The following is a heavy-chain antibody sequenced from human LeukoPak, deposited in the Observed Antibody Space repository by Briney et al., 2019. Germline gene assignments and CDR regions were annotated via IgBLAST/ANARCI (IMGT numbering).Heavy chain of an antibody. CDR1: GGSISSYY. V-gene: IGHV4-59*08. D-gene: IGHD3-10*01. Sequence: SETLSLTCTVSGGSISSYYWSWIRQPPGKGLEWIGYIYYSGSTNYNPSLKSRVTISVDTSKNQFSLKLSSVTAADTAVYYCARQVWFGEREFDYWGQGTLVTVSP. CDR3: ARQVWFGEREFDY. CDR2: IYYSGST. J-gene: IGHJ4*02.